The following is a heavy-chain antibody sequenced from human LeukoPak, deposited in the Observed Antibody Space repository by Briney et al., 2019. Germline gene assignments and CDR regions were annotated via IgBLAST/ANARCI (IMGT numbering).Heavy chain of an antibody. CDR3: ARLLSGGYDILTGYYNWRWFDP. V-gene: IGHV4-59*08. Sequence: SETLSLTCTVSGGSISSYYWSWIRQPPGKGLEWIGFIYYSGSTNYNPSLKSRVTISVDTSKNPCSLKLSSVTAADTALYYCARLLSGGYDILTGYYNWRWFDPWGQGTLVTVSS. CDR2: IYYSGST. D-gene: IGHD3-9*01. CDR1: GGSISSYY. J-gene: IGHJ5*02.